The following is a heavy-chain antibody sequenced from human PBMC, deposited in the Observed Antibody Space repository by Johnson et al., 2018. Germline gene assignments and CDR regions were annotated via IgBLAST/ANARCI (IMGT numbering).Heavy chain of an antibody. CDR1: RISFNRYA. D-gene: IGHD3-10*01. Sequence: QVQLVQSGGGVVQPGRSLRLSCAASRISFNRYAMHWVRQAPGKGLEWMTAISYDGNNRYYADSVKGRFTISRDNSKNTLYLQMNSLTSEDTAVYFCTRDRGMALGGVFDIWGQGTMVTVSS. V-gene: IGHV3-30*03. J-gene: IGHJ3*02. CDR3: TRDRGMALGGVFDI. CDR2: ISYDGNNR.